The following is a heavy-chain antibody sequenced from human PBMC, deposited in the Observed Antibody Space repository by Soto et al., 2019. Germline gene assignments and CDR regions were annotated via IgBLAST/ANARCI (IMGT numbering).Heavy chain of an antibody. Sequence: GGSLRLSCAASGFTFSNYAMRWVRQAPGKGLEWVSGISGSGGSAYYADSVKGRFTISRDNSKNTLYLQIHSLRAEDTAVYFCGREYYYFYMDVWGTGTTVTVSS. CDR1: GFTFSNYA. V-gene: IGHV3-23*01. CDR2: ISGSGGSA. CDR3: GREYYYFYMDV. J-gene: IGHJ6*03.